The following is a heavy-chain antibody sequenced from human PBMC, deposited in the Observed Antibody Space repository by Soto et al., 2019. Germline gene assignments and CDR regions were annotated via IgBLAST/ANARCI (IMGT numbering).Heavy chain of an antibody. V-gene: IGHV2-5*02. D-gene: IGHD4-4*01. CDR2: IYWDDDK. Sequence: SGPTLVKPTQTLTLTCTFSGFSLSTSGVGVGWIRQPPGKALEWLALIYWDDDKRYSPSLKSRLTITKDTSKNKVVLKMTNMDPVDTATYYCAHAPDYSNYVYWFDPWGQGTLVTVSS. CDR1: GFSLSTSGVG. CDR3: AHAPDYSNYVYWFDP. J-gene: IGHJ5*02.